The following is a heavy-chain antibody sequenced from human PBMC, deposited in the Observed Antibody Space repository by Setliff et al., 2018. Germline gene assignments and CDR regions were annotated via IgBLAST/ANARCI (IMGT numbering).Heavy chain of an antibody. CDR2: ISAYNGNT. V-gene: IGHV1-18*01. D-gene: IGHD3-22*01. J-gene: IGHJ6*02. Sequence: ASVKVSCKASGYTFTSYGISWARQAPGQGLEWMGWISAYNGNTNYAQKLQGRVTMTTDTSTSTAYMELRSLRSDDTAVYYCARDKATYYDSSGYYFTSSMDVWGQGTTVTVSS. CDR1: GYTFTSYG. CDR3: ARDKATYYDSSGYYFTSSMDV.